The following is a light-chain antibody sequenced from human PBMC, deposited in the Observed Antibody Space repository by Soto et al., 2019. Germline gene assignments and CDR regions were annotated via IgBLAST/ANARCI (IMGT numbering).Light chain of an antibody. CDR3: SSYTSNNFVI. CDR2: DVS. CDR1: SSDIGDYNY. V-gene: IGLV2-14*03. Sequence: QSALTQPASVSGSPGQSITISCTGSSSDIGDYNYVSWYKQHPGKAPKLMIYDVSNRPSGVSNRFSGSKSGNTASLTISGLQAEDEADYHCSSYTSNNFVIFGGGTKLTVL. J-gene: IGLJ2*01.